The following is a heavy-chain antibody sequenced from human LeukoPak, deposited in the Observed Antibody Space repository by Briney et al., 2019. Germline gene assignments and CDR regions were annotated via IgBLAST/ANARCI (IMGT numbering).Heavy chain of an antibody. J-gene: IGHJ4*02. CDR2: ISGSGDST. CDR3: ARAAMVRGVDYFDY. Sequence: GGSLRLSCAASGFTFSSYSMAWVRLAPGKGLEWDSVISGSGDSTYYADSVKGRFTISRDNSKNILYLQMNSLRAGDTAVYYCARAAMVRGVDYFDYWGQGTLVTVSS. V-gene: IGHV3-23*01. D-gene: IGHD3-10*01. CDR1: GFTFSSYS.